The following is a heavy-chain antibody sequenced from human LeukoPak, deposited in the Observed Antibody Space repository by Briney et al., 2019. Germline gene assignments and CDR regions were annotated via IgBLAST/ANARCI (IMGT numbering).Heavy chain of an antibody. J-gene: IGHJ4*02. D-gene: IGHD6-19*01. CDR2: IHISGST. CDR1: DGSISSYY. CDR3: ARDSSAWLFDY. V-gene: IGHV4-4*07. Sequence: PSETLSLTCTVSDGSISSYYWSWIRQPAGKGMEWIGRIHISGSTNYNPSLKSRVTMSVDTSKNQFSLKLSSVTAADTAVYYCARDSSAWLFDYWGQGTLVTVSS.